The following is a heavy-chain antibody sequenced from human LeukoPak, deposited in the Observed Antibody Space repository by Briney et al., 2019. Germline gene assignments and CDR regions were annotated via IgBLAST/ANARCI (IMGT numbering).Heavy chain of an antibody. V-gene: IGHV4-34*01. Sequence: PSETLSLTCAVCGGSFSGYYWSWIRQPPGKGLEWIGEINHSGSTNYNPSLKSRVTISVDTSKNQFSLKLSSVTAADTAVYYCARVPPFDYWGQGTLVTVSS. CDR1: GGSFSGYY. CDR3: ARVPPFDY. CDR2: INHSGST. J-gene: IGHJ4*02.